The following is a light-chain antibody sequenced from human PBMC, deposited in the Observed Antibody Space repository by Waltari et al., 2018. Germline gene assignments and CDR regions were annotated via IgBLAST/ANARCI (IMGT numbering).Light chain of an antibody. J-gene: IGKJ2*01. V-gene: IGKV3-11*01. CDR1: QSVSNN. CDR3: QQRNNWPPLYT. CDR2: DTS. Sequence: EIVLTQSPATLSLSPGERVTLSCRASQSVSNNLAWYQQKPGQAPRLLIYDTSNRATGIPARFSGSGSGTDFTLTISSLEPEDFAVYYCQQRNNWPPLYTFGQGTKLEIK.